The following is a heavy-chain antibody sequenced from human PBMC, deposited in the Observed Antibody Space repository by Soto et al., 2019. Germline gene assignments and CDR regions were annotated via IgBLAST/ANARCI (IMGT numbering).Heavy chain of an antibody. V-gene: IGHV3-21*01. CDR2: ISSSSSYI. CDR1: GFTFSSYS. D-gene: IGHD6-13*01. CDR3: ARSAAAGMDFDY. J-gene: IGHJ4*02. Sequence: SLRLSCAASGFTFSSYSMNWVRQAPGKGLEWVSSISSSSSYIYYADSVKGRFTISRDDAKNSLYLQMNSLRAEDTAVYYSARSAAAGMDFDYWGQGTLFTVSS.